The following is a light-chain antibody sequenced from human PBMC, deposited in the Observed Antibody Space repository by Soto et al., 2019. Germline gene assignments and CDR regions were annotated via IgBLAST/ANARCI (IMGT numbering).Light chain of an antibody. Sequence: DIQMTQSPSSVSASVGDRVTITCRASQGISSWLVWYQQKPGTAPKLLIYSASSLQSGVPLRFSGSGSGTDFTLTISSLQPDDFATYYCQQSDSFPWTFGQGTKVEI. V-gene: IGKV1-12*01. J-gene: IGKJ1*01. CDR1: QGISSW. CDR3: QQSDSFPWT. CDR2: SAS.